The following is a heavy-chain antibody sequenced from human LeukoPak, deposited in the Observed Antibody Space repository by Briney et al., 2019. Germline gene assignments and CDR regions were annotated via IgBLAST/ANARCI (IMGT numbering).Heavy chain of an antibody. J-gene: IGHJ4*02. Sequence: GGSLRLSCAASGFDVSNHYLNWVRQAPGKGLEWVSIIQSAGNTYYADSVKGRFTISRDDSKNTLYLQMNSLRVEDTAIYYCARMLFCSGGSCQDHWGQGTRVTVSS. CDR1: GFDVSNHY. V-gene: IGHV3-53*01. CDR3: ARMLFCSGGSCQDH. D-gene: IGHD2-15*01. CDR2: IQSAGNT.